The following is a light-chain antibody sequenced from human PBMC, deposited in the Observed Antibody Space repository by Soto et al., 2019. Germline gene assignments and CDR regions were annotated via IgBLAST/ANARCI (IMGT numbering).Light chain of an antibody. V-gene: IGKV3-20*01. Sequence: EIVLTQSPGTLSLSPGERATLSCRASQSVTSGYLGWYQQKPGQAPRLLIYGASSRATGISDRFSGSGSGTDFTLTISRLEPEDFAVYYCQQYATSPPMYTFGQETKVEIK. CDR2: GAS. J-gene: IGKJ2*01. CDR3: QQYATSPPMYT. CDR1: QSVTSGY.